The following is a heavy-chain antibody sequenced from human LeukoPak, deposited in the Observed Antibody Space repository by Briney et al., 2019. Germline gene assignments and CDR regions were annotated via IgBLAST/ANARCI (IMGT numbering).Heavy chain of an antibody. Sequence: ASVKVSCKASGYTFTGYYMHWVRQAPGQGLEWMGWINPNSGGTNYAQKFQGRVTMTRDTSISTAYMELSRLRSDDMAVYYCATTQVYSSSWYLNYWGQGTLVTVSS. V-gene: IGHV1-2*02. J-gene: IGHJ4*02. D-gene: IGHD6-13*01. CDR2: INPNSGGT. CDR3: ATTQVYSSSWYLNY. CDR1: GYTFTGYY.